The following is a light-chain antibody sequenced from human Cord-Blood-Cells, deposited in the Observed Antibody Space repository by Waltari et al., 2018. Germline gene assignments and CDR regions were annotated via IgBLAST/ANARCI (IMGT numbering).Light chain of an antibody. CDR1: SSDVGGYNY. V-gene: IGLV2-14*01. CDR2: EVS. CDR3: SSYTSSSTRVV. J-gene: IGLJ2*01. Sequence: QSALTQPASVSGSPGQSITISCTGTSSDVGGYNYVSWYQQHPGKAPKLMIYEVSNRPAGVSKRFSGSKSGNTASLTSSGLQAEDEADYYCSSYTSSSTRVVFGGGTKLTVL.